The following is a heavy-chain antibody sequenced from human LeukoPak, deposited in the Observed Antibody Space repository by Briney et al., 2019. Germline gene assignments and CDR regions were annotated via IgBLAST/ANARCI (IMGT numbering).Heavy chain of an antibody. V-gene: IGHV4-59*01. CDR1: GDSISSYY. CDR3: AREVVAAAGTVDY. Sequence: SETLSLTCTVSGDSISSYYWSWIRQPPGKGLEWIGYTYYSGSTNYNPSLKSRVTISVDTSKNQFSLKLTSVTAADTAVYYCAREVVAAAGTVDYWGQGTLVTVSS. J-gene: IGHJ4*02. CDR2: TYYSGST. D-gene: IGHD6-13*01.